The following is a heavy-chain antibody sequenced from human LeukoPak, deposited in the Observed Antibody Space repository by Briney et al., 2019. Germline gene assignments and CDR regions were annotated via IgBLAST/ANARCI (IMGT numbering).Heavy chain of an antibody. D-gene: IGHD5-18*01. CDR2: IYYSGST. J-gene: IGHJ4*02. CDR1: GGSISSGDYY. CDR3: ARVPWGTAMVFDY. Sequence: SETLSLTCTVSGGSISSGDYYWSWIRQPPGKGLEWIGYIYYSGSTYYNPSLKSRVTISVDMSKNQFSLKLSSVTAADTAVYYCARVPWGTAMVFDYWGQGTLVTVSS. V-gene: IGHV4-30-4*01.